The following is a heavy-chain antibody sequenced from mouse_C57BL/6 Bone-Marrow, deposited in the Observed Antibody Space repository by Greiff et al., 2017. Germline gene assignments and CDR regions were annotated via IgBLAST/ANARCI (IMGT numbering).Heavy chain of an antibody. CDR1: GYTFTSYW. D-gene: IGHD2-5*01. CDR2: IHPNSGST. J-gene: IGHJ1*03. CDR3: ASSNYGYFDV. V-gene: IGHV1-64*01. Sequence: QVQLQQPGAELVKPGASVKLSCKASGYTFTSYWMHWVKQRPGQGLEWIGMIHPNSGSTNYNQKFKGKSTLTVDKSSSTAYMQLSSLTSEDSAVYYCASSNYGYFDVWGTGTTVTVSS.